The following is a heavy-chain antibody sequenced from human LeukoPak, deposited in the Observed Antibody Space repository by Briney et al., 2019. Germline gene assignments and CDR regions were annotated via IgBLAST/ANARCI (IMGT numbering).Heavy chain of an antibody. CDR3: ARARYYDTTGYYEDLYYFDY. CDR1: GLTVSSNY. Sequence: GGSLRLSCAASGLTVSSNYMSWARQAPGKGLEWVSVIYRGGRTDYADSVKGRFTISGDNSKNTLYLQMNSLRAEDTAVYYCARARYYDTTGYYEDLYYFDYWGQGTLVTVSS. D-gene: IGHD3-22*01. V-gene: IGHV3-66*01. CDR2: IYRGGRT. J-gene: IGHJ4*02.